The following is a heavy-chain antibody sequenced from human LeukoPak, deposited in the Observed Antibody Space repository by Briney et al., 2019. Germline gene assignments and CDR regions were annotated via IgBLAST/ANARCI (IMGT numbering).Heavy chain of an antibody. CDR2: IYTSGST. CDR3: ARGGPAIVGATNKWFDP. D-gene: IGHD1-26*01. CDR1: GGSISSGSYY. Sequence: SETLSLTCTVSGGSISSGSYYWSWIRQPAGKGLEWIGRIYTSGSTNYNPSLKSRVTISIDTFKNQFSLKLCSVTAADTAVYYCARGGPAIVGATNKWFDPWGQRTLVTVSS. J-gene: IGHJ5*02. V-gene: IGHV4-61*02.